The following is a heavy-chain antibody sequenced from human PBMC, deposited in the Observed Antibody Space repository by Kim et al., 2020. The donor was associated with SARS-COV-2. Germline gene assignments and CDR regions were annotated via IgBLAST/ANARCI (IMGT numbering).Heavy chain of an antibody. CDR2: ISWNSGSM. CDR1: GFTFDDYA. CDR3: AKESYYGDYSYFDY. J-gene: IGHJ4*02. V-gene: IGHV3-9*01. D-gene: IGHD4-17*01. Sequence: GGSLRLSCAASGFTFDDYAMHWVRQAPGKGLEWVSGISWNSGSMGYADSVKGRFTISRDNAKNSLYLQMNSLRAEDTALYYCAKESYYGDYSYFDYWGQGTLVTVSS.